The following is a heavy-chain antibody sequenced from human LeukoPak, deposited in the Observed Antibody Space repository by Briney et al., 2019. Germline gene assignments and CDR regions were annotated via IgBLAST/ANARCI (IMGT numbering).Heavy chain of an antibody. J-gene: IGHJ5*02. CDR2: INHSGST. CDR3: ASLGYCSSTSCSNNWFDP. CDR1: GGSFSGYY. Sequence: PSETLSLTCAVYGGSFSGYYWSWIRQPPGKGLEWIGEINHSGSTNYNPSLKSRVTISVDTSKNQFSLKLSSVTAADTAVYYCASLGYCSSTSCSNNWFDPWGQGTLVTVSS. D-gene: IGHD2-2*01. V-gene: IGHV4-34*01.